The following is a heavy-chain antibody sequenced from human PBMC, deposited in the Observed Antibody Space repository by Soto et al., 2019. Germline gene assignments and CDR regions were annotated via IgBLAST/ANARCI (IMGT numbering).Heavy chain of an antibody. Sequence: EVQLVQSGAEVRRPGESLKISCKASGYSFPTYWIGWVRQMPGKGLEWMGILYPGDSDTRYSPSFRGQVIISVDKSINTAYLQWSSLKASDTAMYYCARPRTYCTDTSCYEFDYWGQGTLVTVSS. CDR3: ARPRTYCTDTSCYEFDY. J-gene: IGHJ4*02. CDR2: LYPGDSDT. CDR1: GYSFPTYW. D-gene: IGHD2-2*01. V-gene: IGHV5-51*03.